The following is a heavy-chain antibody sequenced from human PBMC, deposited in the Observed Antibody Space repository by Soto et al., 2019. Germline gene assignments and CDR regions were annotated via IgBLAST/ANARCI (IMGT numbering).Heavy chain of an antibody. J-gene: IGHJ5*02. Sequence: QEQLVQSGAEVKEPGASVKVSCKASGYTFINYYIHWVRQAPGQGLEWMAIINPMGGSTNYAQEFQGRVTLTSDTSTSTVYMELSSLRFEDTALSYCARDLAAGDLWGQGTLVTVSS. CDR2: INPMGGST. D-gene: IGHD6-13*01. CDR3: ARDLAAGDL. V-gene: IGHV1-46*01. CDR1: GYTFINYY.